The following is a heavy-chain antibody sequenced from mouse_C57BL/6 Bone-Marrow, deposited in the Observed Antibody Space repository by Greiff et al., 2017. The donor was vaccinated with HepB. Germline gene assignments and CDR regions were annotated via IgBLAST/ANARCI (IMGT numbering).Heavy chain of an antibody. D-gene: IGHD1-1*01. J-gene: IGHJ3*01. V-gene: IGHV10-1*01. Sequence: EVQRVESGGGLVQPKGSLKLSCAASGFSFNTYAMNWVRQAPGKGLEWVARIRSKSNNYATYYADSVKDRFTISRDDSESMLYLQMNNLKTEDTAMYYCVRHGCGFTVPFAYWGQGTLVTVSA. CDR3: VRHGCGFTVPFAY. CDR1: GFSFNTYA. CDR2: IRSKSNNYAT.